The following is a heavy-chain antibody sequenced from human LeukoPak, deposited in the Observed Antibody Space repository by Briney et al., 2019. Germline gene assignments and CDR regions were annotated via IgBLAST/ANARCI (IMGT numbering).Heavy chain of an antibody. CDR2: IIPIFGTA. D-gene: IGHD3-22*01. CDR1: GGTFSSYA. J-gene: IGHJ4*02. Sequence: ASVKVSCKASGGTFSSYAISWVRQAPGQGLEWMGGIIPIFGTANYAQKFQGRVTITADESTSTAYMELSSLRSEDTAVYYCARGRRYYDSCGYYTPNPYYFDYWGQGTLVTVSS. V-gene: IGHV1-69*01. CDR3: ARGRRYYDSCGYYTPNPYYFDY.